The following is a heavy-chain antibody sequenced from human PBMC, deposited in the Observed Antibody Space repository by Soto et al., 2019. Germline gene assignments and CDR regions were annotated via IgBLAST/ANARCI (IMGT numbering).Heavy chain of an antibody. J-gene: IGHJ4*02. CDR2: IRGSGGST. CDR1: GFTFSYYA. CDR3: AREPNYYFDY. Sequence: SGGSLRLSCAASGFTFSYYAMSWVRQAPGKGLEWVSSIRGSGGSTYYADSVKGRFTISRDNSKNTLYLQMNSLRAEDTAVYYCAREPNYYFDYWGQGALVTVSS. V-gene: IGHV3-23*01.